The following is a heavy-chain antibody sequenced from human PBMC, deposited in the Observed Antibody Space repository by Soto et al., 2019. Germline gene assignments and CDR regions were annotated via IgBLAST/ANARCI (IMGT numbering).Heavy chain of an antibody. D-gene: IGHD2-8*01. CDR1: GFTFTNYA. J-gene: IGHJ4*02. CDR2: IIASGGST. V-gene: IGHV3-23*01. Sequence: EVQLLDSGGGLVLPGGSQRLSCAASGFTFTNYAMSWVRQAPGRGLEWVSTIIASGGSTYYADSVTGRFTISRDNSKNTLYLQMDSLRAEDTAIYYCAKQPRSMYYLDYWGQGALVTVSS. CDR3: AKQPRSMYYLDY.